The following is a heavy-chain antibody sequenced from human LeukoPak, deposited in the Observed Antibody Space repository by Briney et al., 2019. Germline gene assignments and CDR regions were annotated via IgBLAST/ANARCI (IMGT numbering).Heavy chain of an antibody. D-gene: IGHD1-14*01. CDR1: GFTFSSYS. J-gene: IGHJ6*02. Sequence: PGGSLRLSCAASGFTFSSYSMNWVRQAPGKGLEWVSSISSSSSYIHYADSVKGRFTISRDNAKNSLYLQMNSLRAEDTAVYYCARESVTAYYYYGMDVWGQGTTVTVSS. CDR3: ARESVTAYYYYGMDV. CDR2: ISSSSSYI. V-gene: IGHV3-21*01.